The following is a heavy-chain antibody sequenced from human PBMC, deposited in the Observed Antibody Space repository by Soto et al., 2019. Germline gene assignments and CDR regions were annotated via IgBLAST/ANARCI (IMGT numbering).Heavy chain of an antibody. V-gene: IGHV3-23*01. CDR2: ISGSGGST. CDR1: GVSFSRYA. CDR3: AKGLKCNYLFDF. J-gene: IGHJ4*02. D-gene: IGHD3-10*01. Sequence: GGSLRLSCAASGVSFSRYAMSCVRQCPGKGLEWVSAISGSGGSTYYADSVKGRFTISTDNSKNTLYLQMNSLRAEDTAVYYCAKGLKCNYLFDFWGQGTLVIVSA.